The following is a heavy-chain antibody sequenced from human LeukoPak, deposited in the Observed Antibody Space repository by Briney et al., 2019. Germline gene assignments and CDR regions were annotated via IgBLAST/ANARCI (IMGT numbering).Heavy chain of an antibody. CDR3: ARPDYYDSSEGTDY. D-gene: IGHD3-22*01. J-gene: IGHJ4*02. CDR1: GFTFSRYW. Sequence: GGSLRLSCAASGFTFSRYWMYWVRQAPGKGLVWVSRIKSDGSSTSYADSVKGRFTISRDNAKNTLYLQMNSLRAEDTDVYYCARPDYYDSSEGTDYWGQGTLVTVSS. CDR2: IKSDGSST. V-gene: IGHV3-74*01.